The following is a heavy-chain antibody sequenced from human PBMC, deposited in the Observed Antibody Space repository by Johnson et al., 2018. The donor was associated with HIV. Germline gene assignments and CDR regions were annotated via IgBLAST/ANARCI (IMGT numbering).Heavy chain of an antibody. D-gene: IGHD3-10*01. Sequence: QMQLVESGGGVVQPGRSLRLSCTASGFTFSSYGLHWVRQAPGKGLEWVAVIWYDGSNKYYADSVKGRFTISRDNSKNTLYLQMNSLRAEDTAVYYCAKPRSLWLEGAFDIWGQGTMVTVSS. CDR2: IWYDGSNK. J-gene: IGHJ3*02. CDR3: AKPRSLWLEGAFDI. CDR1: GFTFSSYG. V-gene: IGHV3-33*06.